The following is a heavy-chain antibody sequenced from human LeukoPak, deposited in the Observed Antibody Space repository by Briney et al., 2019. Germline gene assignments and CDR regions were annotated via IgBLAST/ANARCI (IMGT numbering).Heavy chain of an antibody. CDR2: IRYDGSNK. Sequence: GGSLRLSCAASGFTFSSYGMHWVRQAPGKRLEWVAFIRYDGSNKYYADSVKGRFTISRDNSKNTLYLQMNSLRAEDTAVYYCASPTRHYYDSSGYLRWGQGTLVTVSS. CDR1: GFTFSSYG. D-gene: IGHD3-22*01. V-gene: IGHV3-30*02. J-gene: IGHJ4*02. CDR3: ASPTRHYYDSSGYLR.